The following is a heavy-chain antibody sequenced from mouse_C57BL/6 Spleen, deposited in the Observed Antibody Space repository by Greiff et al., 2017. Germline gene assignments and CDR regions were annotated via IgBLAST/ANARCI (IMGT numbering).Heavy chain of an antibody. Sequence: EVMLVESEGGLVQPGSSMKLSCTASGFTFSDYYMAWVRQVPEKGLEWVANINYDGSSTYYLDSLKSRFIISRDNAKNILYLQMSSLKSEDTATYYCARENGNFYYAMDYWGQGTSVTVSS. CDR3: ARENGNFYYAMDY. J-gene: IGHJ4*01. CDR2: INYDGSST. D-gene: IGHD2-1*01. V-gene: IGHV5-16*01. CDR1: GFTFSDYY.